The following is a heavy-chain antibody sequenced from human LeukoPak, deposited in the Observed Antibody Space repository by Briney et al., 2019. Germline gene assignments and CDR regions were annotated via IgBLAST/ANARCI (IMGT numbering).Heavy chain of an antibody. CDR1: GFTFSSNW. D-gene: IGHD3-3*01. V-gene: IGHV3-74*01. Sequence: GGSLRLSCAASGFTFSSNWMHWVRQAPGKGLVWVSRINGDGSSTNYADSVKGRFTISRDNAKNTLYLQMNSLRAEDTAVYYCASLRLLEWLDYWGQGTLVTVSS. CDR2: INGDGSST. CDR3: ASLRLLEWLDY. J-gene: IGHJ4*02.